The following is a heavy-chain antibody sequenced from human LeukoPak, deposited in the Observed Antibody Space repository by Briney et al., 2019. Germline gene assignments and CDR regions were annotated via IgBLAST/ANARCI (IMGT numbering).Heavy chain of an antibody. CDR2: ISGSGGDT. J-gene: IGHJ3*02. CDR3: AKAPRLADAFDI. Sequence: GGSLRLSCAASGFTFSSYDMTWVRQAPGKGLEWVSAISGSGGDTYYADSVKGRFTISRDNSKNTLYLQMNSLRAEDTDVYYCAKAPRLADAFDIWGQGTMVTVSS. D-gene: IGHD6-19*01. V-gene: IGHV3-23*01. CDR1: GFTFSSYD.